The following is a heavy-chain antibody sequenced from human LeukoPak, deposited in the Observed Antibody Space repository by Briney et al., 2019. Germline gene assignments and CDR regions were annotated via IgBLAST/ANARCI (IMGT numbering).Heavy chain of an antibody. CDR2: IHSTDPHA. CDR1: GFTLTNYW. J-gene: IGHJ4*02. CDR3: AGARHGDFRWDY. V-gene: IGHV5-51*01. D-gene: IGHD4-17*01. Sequence: GESLKISCQDSGFTLTNYWIGWVRQMPGKGLEWMGIIHSTDPHAKYSPSFQGQVTISVDKSISTAYLQWRGLKASDTAMYYCAGARHGDFRWDYWGQGTLATVSS.